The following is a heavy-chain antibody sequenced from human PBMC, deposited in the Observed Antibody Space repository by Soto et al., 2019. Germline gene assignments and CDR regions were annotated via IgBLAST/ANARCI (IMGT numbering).Heavy chain of an antibody. V-gene: IGHV1-69*05. Sequence: QVQLVQSGAEVKKPESSVKVSCKAPGGTFSTYAISWVRQAPGQGLEWMGGIIPMFGTANYAQRFQDRVTITPDESTNTVHMELSSLRSEDTAVYFCASGIQLWLRRINNGYSGWGQGTLVTVSS. J-gene: IGHJ4*02. CDR1: GGTFSTYA. CDR3: ASGIQLWLRRINNGYSG. D-gene: IGHD5-18*01. CDR2: IIPMFGTA.